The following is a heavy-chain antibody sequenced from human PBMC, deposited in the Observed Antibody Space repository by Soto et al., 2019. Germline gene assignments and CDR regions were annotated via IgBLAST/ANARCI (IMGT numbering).Heavy chain of an antibody. CDR2: FDPEDGET. CDR3: ATDLGSSSFDY. Sequence: LSGPTLVNPPASVKVSCKVSGYTLTELSMHWVRQAPGKGLEWMGGFDPEDGETIYAQKFQGRVTMTEDTSTDTAYMELSSLRSEDTAVYYCATDLGSSSFDYWGQGTLVTVSS. D-gene: IGHD6-13*01. V-gene: IGHV1-24*01. CDR1: GYTLTELS. J-gene: IGHJ4*02.